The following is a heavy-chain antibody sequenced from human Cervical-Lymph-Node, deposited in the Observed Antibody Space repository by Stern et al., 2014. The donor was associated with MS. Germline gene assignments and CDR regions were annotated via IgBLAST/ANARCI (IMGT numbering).Heavy chain of an antibody. V-gene: IGHV3-33*01. CDR2: IWYDGSNK. CDR3: ARREWELLTLDYYGMDV. Sequence: QVQLVQSGGGVVQPGRSLRLSCAASGFTFSSYGMHWVRQAPGKGLAWVAVIWYDGSNKYYADSVKGRFTISRDNSKNTLYLQMNSLRAEDTAVYYCARREWELLTLDYYGMDVWGQGTTVTVSS. D-gene: IGHD1-26*01. CDR1: GFTFSSYG. J-gene: IGHJ6*02.